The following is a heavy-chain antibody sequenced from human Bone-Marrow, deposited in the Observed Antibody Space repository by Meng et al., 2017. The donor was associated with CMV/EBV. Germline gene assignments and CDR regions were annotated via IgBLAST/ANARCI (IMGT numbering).Heavy chain of an antibody. CDR1: YTFTGYY. D-gene: IGHD3-3*01. CDR3: ARDKTTIFGVVNNWFDP. J-gene: IGHJ5*02. V-gene: IGHV1-2*02. Sequence: YTFTGYYMHWVRQAPGQGLEWMGWINPNSGGTNYAQKFQGRVTMPRDTSISTAYMELSRLRSDDTAVYYCARDKTTIFGVVNNWFDPWGQGTLVTVSS. CDR2: INPNSGGT.